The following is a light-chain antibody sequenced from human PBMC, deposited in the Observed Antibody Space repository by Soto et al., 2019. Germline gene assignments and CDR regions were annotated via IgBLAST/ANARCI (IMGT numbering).Light chain of an antibody. CDR1: QSVSSN. V-gene: IGKV3-15*01. CDR2: GAS. J-gene: IGKJ1*01. CDR3: QQYNNWPPWT. Sequence: EIVMTQSPATLSVSPGERATLSCRASQSVSSNLAWYQQKPGQAPRLLIYGASTRATGIPARFSGSGSGTDFTLTISSLEPEDFALYYCQQYNNWPPWTFGQGTKVDIK.